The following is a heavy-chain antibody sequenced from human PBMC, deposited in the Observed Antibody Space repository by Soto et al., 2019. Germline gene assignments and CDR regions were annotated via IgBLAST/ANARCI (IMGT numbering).Heavy chain of an antibody. CDR3: AGGGSIVVATRRLMDV. CDR2: INYNGNT. J-gene: IGHJ6*03. CDR1: GASISSHY. V-gene: IGHV4-59*08. Sequence: QVQLQESGPGLVKPSETLSLTCTVSGASISSHYWSWIRQAPGKGLEWIANINYNGNTNYNPSLKCRVTISVDTSKNQYSLTVISVTAAYTAVYYCAGGGSIVVATRRLMDVWGRGTTVTVSS. D-gene: IGHD3-22*01.